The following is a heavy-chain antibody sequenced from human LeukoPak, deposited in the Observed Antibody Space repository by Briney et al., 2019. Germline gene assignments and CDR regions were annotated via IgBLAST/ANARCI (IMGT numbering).Heavy chain of an antibody. J-gene: IGHJ4*02. CDR3: GYSSAWSIDY. CDR2: IRSKAYNYAT. V-gene: IGHV3-73*01. CDR1: GFTFSVSA. Sequence: GGALKLSCAASGFTFSVSAVHWVRQASGKGLEWIGRIRSKAYNYATAYAASVKGRFTISRDDSKNTAYLQMNSLKTEDTAVYYCGYSSAWSIDYWGQGTLVTVSS. D-gene: IGHD6-19*01.